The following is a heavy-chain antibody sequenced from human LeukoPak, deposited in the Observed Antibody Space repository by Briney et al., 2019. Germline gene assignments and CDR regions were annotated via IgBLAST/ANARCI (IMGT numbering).Heavy chain of an antibody. CDR1: GFTFSSYA. CDR2: ISYDGSNK. Sequence: GRSLRLSCAASGFTFSSYAMNWVRQAPGKGLEWVAVISYDGSNKYYADSVKGRFTISRDNSKNTLYLQMNSLRAEDTAVYYCASSQWVAATPFDYWGQGTLVTVSS. D-gene: IGHD2-15*01. J-gene: IGHJ4*02. V-gene: IGHV3-30-3*01. CDR3: ASSQWVAATPFDY.